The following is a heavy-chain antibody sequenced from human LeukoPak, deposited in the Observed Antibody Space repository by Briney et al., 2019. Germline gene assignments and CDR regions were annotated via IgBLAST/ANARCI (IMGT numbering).Heavy chain of an antibody. J-gene: IGHJ6*02. CDR3: ARDSSGFGMDV. D-gene: IGHD6-19*01. CDR2: ISAYNGNT. V-gene: IGHV1-18*01. CDR1: GYTFTSYG. Sequence: ASVKVSCKASGYTFTSYGISWVRQAPGQGLEWMGWISAYNGNTNYAQKLQGRVTMTTDTSTSTAYMELRRLRSDDTAVYYCARDSSGFGMDVWGQGTTVTVSS.